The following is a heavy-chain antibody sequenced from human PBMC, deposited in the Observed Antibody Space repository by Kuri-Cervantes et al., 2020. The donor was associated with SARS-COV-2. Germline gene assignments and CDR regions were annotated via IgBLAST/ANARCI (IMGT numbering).Heavy chain of an antibody. Sequence: GESLKISCAASGLTFSSYSMNWVRQAPGKGLEWVSSISSSSSYIYYADSVKGRFTISRDNAKNSLYLQMNSLRAEDTAVYYCARELGGGSVWGQGTLVTVSS. V-gene: IGHV3-21*01. J-gene: IGHJ4*02. CDR1: GLTFSSYS. D-gene: IGHD2-15*01. CDR3: ARELGGGSV. CDR2: ISSSSSYI.